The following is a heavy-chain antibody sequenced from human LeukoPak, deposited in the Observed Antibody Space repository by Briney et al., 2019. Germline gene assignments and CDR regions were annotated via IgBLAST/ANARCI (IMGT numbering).Heavy chain of an antibody. D-gene: IGHD3-22*01. CDR1: GFTFSDYY. V-gene: IGHV3-11*01. J-gene: IGHJ5*02. CDR3: ASDSSGYFGP. CDR2: ISNTGSAI. Sequence: GGSLRLSCAASGFTFSDYYMNWIRQAPGRGLEWLSYISNTGSAIYYADSVKGRFTISRDNAKNSLYLQMNSLTAEDTAIYYCASDSSGYFGPWGQGTLVTVSS.